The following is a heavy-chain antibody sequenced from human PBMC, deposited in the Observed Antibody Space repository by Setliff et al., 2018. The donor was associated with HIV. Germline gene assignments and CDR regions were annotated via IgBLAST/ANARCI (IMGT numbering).Heavy chain of an antibody. CDR3: AKAGGGILYFYYMDV. Sequence: GGSLRLSCAASGFTFRNFAINWVRQAPGKGLEWVSTISGRGTNTYYADSVKGRFTIARDSSKNTLSLQLNSLTAEDSAVYYCAKAGGGILYFYYMDVWGKGTTVTVSS. J-gene: IGHJ6*03. CDR2: ISGRGTNT. CDR1: GFTFRNFA. D-gene: IGHD2-15*01. V-gene: IGHV3-23*01.